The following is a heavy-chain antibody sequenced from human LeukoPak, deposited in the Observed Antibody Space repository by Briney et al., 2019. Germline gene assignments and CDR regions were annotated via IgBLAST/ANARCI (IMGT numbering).Heavy chain of an antibody. D-gene: IGHD6-13*01. J-gene: IGHJ4*02. Sequence: GASVKVSCKASGYTFTSYYMHWVRQAPGQGLEWMGVINPSGGSTSYAQKFQVRVTMTRGTSTSTVYMELSSLRSDDTAVYYCARDGAAAGSGAAYWGQGTLVTVSS. CDR3: ARDGAAAGSGAAY. CDR2: INPSGGST. CDR1: GYTFTSYY. V-gene: IGHV1-46*01.